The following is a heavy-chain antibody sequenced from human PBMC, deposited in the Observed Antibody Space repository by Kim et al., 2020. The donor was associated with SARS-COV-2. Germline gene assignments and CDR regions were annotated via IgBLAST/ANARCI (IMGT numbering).Heavy chain of an antibody. CDR1: GFTFSSYW. J-gene: IGHJ6*02. V-gene: IGHV3-74*01. D-gene: IGHD6-13*01. CDR3: ARYSSSWYVSGYDYGMDV. CDR2: INSDGSST. Sequence: GGSLRLSCAASGFTFSSYWMHWVRQAPGKGLVWVSRINSDGSSTSYADSVKGRFTISRDNAKNTLYLQMNSLRAEDTAVYYCARYSSSWYVSGYDYGMDVGGQGTTVTVSS.